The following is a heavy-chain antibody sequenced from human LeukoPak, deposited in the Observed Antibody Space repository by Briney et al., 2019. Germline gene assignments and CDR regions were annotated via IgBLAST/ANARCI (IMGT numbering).Heavy chain of an antibody. V-gene: IGHV3-33*01. D-gene: IGHD3-22*01. CDR2: IWFDGSNK. CDR3: ARGYEMYYYDSSGYYYHLIY. J-gene: IGHJ4*02. CDR1: GFIFSSYG. Sequence: GGSLRLSCAASGFIFSSYGMHWVRQAPGKGLEWVAVIWFDGSNKYYADSVKGRFTISRDNSKNTLYLQINSLRAEDTAVYYCARGYEMYYYDSSGYYYHLIYWGQGTLVTVSS.